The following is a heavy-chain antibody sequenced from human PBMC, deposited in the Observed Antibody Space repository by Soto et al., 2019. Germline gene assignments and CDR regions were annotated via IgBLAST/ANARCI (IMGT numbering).Heavy chain of an antibody. V-gene: IGHV1-18*01. CDR2: TSAYNGDS. D-gene: IGHD4-17*01. Sequence: SVNVSCKTSGYTFYSYDITWVRQAPGQGLEWMGTTSAYNGDSVFAQNFQGRVTMTIDKSTATAYMDLKNLTSDDTAVYYCARARATVTTERALGYWGQGTLVTVSS. J-gene: IGHJ4*02. CDR1: GYTFYSYD. CDR3: ARARATVTTERALGY.